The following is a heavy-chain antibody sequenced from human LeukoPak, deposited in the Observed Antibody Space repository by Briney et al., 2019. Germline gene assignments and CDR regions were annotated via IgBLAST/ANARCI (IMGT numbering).Heavy chain of an antibody. D-gene: IGHD3-9*01. CDR3: ARDGWDYDILTGYYDVDNWFDP. CDR1: GFTFSSYW. Sequence: GGSLRLSCAASGFTFSSYWMSWVRLAPGKGLEWVANIKQDGSEKYYVDSVKGRFTISRDNAKNSLYLQMNSLRAEDTAVYYCARDGWDYDILTGYYDVDNWFDPWGQGTLVTVSS. V-gene: IGHV3-7*01. J-gene: IGHJ5*02. CDR2: IKQDGSEK.